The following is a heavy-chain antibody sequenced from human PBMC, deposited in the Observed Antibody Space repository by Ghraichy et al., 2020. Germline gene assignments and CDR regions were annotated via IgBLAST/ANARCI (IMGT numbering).Heavy chain of an antibody. CDR3: ARFGYYDTNGDATDAFDI. Sequence: GGSLRLSCAASGFTFSDYHMDWVRQAPGKGLEWVGRTRNTAHSYATIYAASVKGRFIIPRDDSKNSVYLQMNSLKTEDTAVYYCARFGYYDTNGDATDAFDIWGQGTMVTVSS. CDR2: TRNTAHSYAT. CDR1: GFTFSDYH. J-gene: IGHJ3*02. D-gene: IGHD3-22*01. V-gene: IGHV3-72*01.